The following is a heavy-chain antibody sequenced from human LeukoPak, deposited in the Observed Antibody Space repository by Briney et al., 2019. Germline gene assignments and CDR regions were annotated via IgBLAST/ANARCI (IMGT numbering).Heavy chain of an antibody. CDR3: ARALGYCSSTSCLASYYYYGMDV. CDR2: IGTAGDT. CDR1: GFTFDDYA. V-gene: IGHV3-13*01. J-gene: IGHJ6*02. Sequence: GGSLRLSCAASGFTFDDYAMHWVRQATGKGLEWVSAIGTAGDTYYPGSVKGRFTISRENAKNSLYLQMNSLRAGDTAVYYCARALGYCSSTSCLASYYYYGMDVWGQGTTVTVSS. D-gene: IGHD2-2*01.